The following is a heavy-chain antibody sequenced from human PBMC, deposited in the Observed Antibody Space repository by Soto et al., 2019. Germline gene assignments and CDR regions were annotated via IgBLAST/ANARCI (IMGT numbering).Heavy chain of an antibody. CDR2: ISAYDGKT. V-gene: IGHV1-18*01. CDR3: ARDPHDFWTSYWFDT. Sequence: AASVKVSCKASGYPFYTYGINWVRQAPGQGLELMGWISAYDGKTTYAEKFQDRLTLTTDRSTSTAYMELTSLRADDTAVYYCARDPHDFWTSYWFDTWGPGILVTVSS. J-gene: IGHJ5*02. D-gene: IGHD3-3*01. CDR1: GYPFYTYG.